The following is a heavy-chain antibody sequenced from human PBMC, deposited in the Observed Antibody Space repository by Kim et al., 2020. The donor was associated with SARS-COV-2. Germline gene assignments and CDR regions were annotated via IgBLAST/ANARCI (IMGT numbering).Heavy chain of an antibody. J-gene: IGHJ5*02. CDR3: AKDMMYSSGWFDP. CDR1: GFTFSNYD. Sequence: GGSLRLSCTASGFTFSNYDMSWVRQAPGKGLEWVASISGSAGSTYYADFVKGRFTISRDNSKNTLYVQMNTQRAEDTAMYYCAKDMMYSSGWFDPWGQGT. D-gene: IGHD6-19*01. V-gene: IGHV3-23*01. CDR2: ISGSAGST.